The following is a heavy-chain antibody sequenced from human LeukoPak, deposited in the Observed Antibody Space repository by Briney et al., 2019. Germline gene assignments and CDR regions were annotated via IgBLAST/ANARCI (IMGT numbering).Heavy chain of an antibody. V-gene: IGHV4-39*07. J-gene: IGHJ6*03. D-gene: IGHD3-10*01. CDR3: ARAVGSGSFQTYYYYMDV. CDR2: IYYSGST. CDR1: GGSISRSSYY. Sequence: SETLSLTCTVSGGSISRSSYYWGWIRQTPGTGLEWIGSIYYSGSTYYKSSLKSRVTISLDTSKNQFSLKLSSVTAADTAVYYCARAVGSGSFQTYYYYMDVWGKGTTVTISS.